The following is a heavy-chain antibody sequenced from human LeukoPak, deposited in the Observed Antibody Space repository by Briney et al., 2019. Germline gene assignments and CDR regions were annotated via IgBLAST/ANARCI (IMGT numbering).Heavy chain of an antibody. D-gene: IGHD3-10*01. J-gene: IGHJ6*02. CDR3: AGLWFGELLPRYYYYGMDV. CDR1: GYTFTSYD. Sequence: ASVKVSCKASGYTFTSYDINWVRQATGQGLEWMGWMNPNSGNTGYAQKFQGRVTMTRNTSISTAYMELSSLRSEDTAVYYCAGLWFGELLPRYYYYGMDVWGQGTTVTVSS. CDR2: MNPNSGNT. V-gene: IGHV1-8*01.